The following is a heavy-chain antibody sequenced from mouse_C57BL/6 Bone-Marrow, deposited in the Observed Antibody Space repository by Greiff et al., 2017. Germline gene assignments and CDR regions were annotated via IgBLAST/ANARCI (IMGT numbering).Heavy chain of an antibody. CDR3: AIKGYGSSWGCAY. Sequence: QVQLQQPGAELVKPGASVKVSCKASGYTFTSYWMHWVKQRPGQGLEWIGRIHPSDSDTNYNQKFKGKATLTVDKYSSTAYMQLSSLASEDSAVYYCAIKGYGSSWGCAYWGQGTLVTVSA. CDR2: IHPSDSDT. D-gene: IGHD1-1*01. V-gene: IGHV1-74*01. CDR1: GYTFTSYW. J-gene: IGHJ3*01.